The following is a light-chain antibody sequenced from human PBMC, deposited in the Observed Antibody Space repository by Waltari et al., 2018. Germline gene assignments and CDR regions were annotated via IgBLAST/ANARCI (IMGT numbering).Light chain of an antibody. CDR1: HSIRTY. Sequence: EIMLTQSPGTLSLSPGERATLSCKASHSIRTYLAWYQQKPGQAPRLLIYHASSRATGIPDRFSGSGSGTDFSLTISRLEPEDFAVYYCQNYVRLPATFGQGTKVEIK. J-gene: IGKJ1*01. CDR2: HAS. V-gene: IGKV3-20*01. CDR3: QNYVRLPAT.